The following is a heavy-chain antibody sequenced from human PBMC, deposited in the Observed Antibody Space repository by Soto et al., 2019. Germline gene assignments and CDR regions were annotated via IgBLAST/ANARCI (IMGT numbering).Heavy chain of an antibody. V-gene: IGHV4-59*01. D-gene: IGHD3-9*01. Sequence: SETLSLTCTVSGGSISSYYWSWIRQPPGKGLEWIGYIYYSGSTNYNPSLKSRVTISVDTSKNQFSLKLSSVTAADTAVYYCARVRVPTYYDILTGYYYFDYWGQGTLVTVSS. CDR2: IYYSGST. CDR1: GGSISSYY. J-gene: IGHJ4*02. CDR3: ARVRVPTYYDILTGYYYFDY.